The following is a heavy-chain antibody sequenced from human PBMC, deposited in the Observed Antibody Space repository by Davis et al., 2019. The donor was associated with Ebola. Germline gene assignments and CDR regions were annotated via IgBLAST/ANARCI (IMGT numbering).Heavy chain of an antibody. V-gene: IGHV4-34*01. CDR2: INHSGST. Sequence: PSETLSLTCAVYGGSFSGYYWSWIRQPPGKGLEWIGEINHSGSTNYNPSLKSRVTISVDTSKNQFSLKLSSVTAADTAVYYCARGLRQQLVATLFDYWGRGTLVTVSS. CDR1: GGSFSGYY. CDR3: ARGLRQQLVATLFDY. D-gene: IGHD6-13*01. J-gene: IGHJ4*02.